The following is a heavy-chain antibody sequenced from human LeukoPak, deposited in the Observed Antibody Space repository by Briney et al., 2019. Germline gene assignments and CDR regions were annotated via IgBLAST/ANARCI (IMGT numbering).Heavy chain of an antibody. J-gene: IGHJ4*02. V-gene: IGHV3-23*01. CDR3: AKELLAAAGTPGDY. Sequence: PGGSLRLSCAASGFTFSSYAMSWVRQAPGKGMDWVSAISGSGGSTYYADSVKGRFTISRDNSKNTLYLQMNSLRAEDTAVYYCAKELLAAAGTPGDYWGQGTLVTVSS. D-gene: IGHD6-13*01. CDR1: GFTFSSYA. CDR2: ISGSGGST.